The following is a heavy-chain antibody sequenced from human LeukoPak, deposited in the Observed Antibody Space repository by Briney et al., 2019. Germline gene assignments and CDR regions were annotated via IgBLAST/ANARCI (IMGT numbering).Heavy chain of an antibody. Sequence: PSETLSLTCTVSGGSISSGSYYWSWIRQPAGKGLEWIGRIYTSGSTNYNPSLKSRVTISVDTSKNQFSLKLSSVTAADTAVYYCARDRLRLGELSVFDYWGQGTLVTVSS. CDR3: ARDRLRLGELSVFDY. CDR2: IYTSGST. D-gene: IGHD3-16*02. V-gene: IGHV4-61*02. CDR1: GGSISSGSYY. J-gene: IGHJ4*02.